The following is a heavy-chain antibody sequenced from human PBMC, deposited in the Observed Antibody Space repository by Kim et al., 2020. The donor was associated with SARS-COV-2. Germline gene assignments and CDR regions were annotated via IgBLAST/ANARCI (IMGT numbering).Heavy chain of an antibody. V-gene: IGHV6-1*01. D-gene: IGHD1-1*01. CDR3: AREELIPDAFET. Sequence: SQTLSLTCAISGDSVSSNTAAWNWIRQSPSRGLEWLGRTYYVSKWFNDYAAFVKSRISVNPDTSRNEFSLQLTSVTPEDTAVYYCAREELIPDAFETWGPGTTVTVSS. CDR1: GDSVSSNTAA. J-gene: IGHJ3*02. CDR2: TYYVSKWFN.